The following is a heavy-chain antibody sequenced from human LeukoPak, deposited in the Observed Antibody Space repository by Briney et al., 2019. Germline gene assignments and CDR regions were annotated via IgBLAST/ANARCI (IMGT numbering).Heavy chain of an antibody. V-gene: IGHV3-23*01. D-gene: IGHD2-21*02. CDR3: AKGECGGDCYSRY. CDR1: GFSFSSYW. CDR2: ISGSGGST. Sequence: GGSLRLSCAASGFSFSSYWMSWVRQAPGKGLEWVSAISGSGGSTYYADSVKGRFTISRDNSKNTLYLQMNSLRAEDTAVYYCAKGECGGDCYSRYWGQGTLVTVSS. J-gene: IGHJ4*02.